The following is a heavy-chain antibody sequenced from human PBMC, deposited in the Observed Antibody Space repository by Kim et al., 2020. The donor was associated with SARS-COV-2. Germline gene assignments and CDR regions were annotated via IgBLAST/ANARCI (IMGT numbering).Heavy chain of an antibody. CDR2: ISSSGITI. D-gene: IGHD1-1*01. CDR1: GFTFSSYE. V-gene: IGHV3-48*03. Sequence: GGSLRLSCAASGFTFSSYEMNWVRQAPGKGLEWVSYISSSGITIYYADSVKGRFTISRDNAKNSLYLQMNSLRAEDTAVYYCARDSLERRYNYYYGMDVWGQGTTVTVSS. CDR3: ARDSLERRYNYYYGMDV. J-gene: IGHJ6*02.